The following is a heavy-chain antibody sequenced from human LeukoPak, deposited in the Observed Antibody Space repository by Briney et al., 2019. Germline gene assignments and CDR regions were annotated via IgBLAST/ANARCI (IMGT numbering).Heavy chain of an antibody. CDR1: GFTFSTYW. J-gene: IGHJ4*02. Sequence: PGGSLRLSCAASGFTFSTYWMHWVRPAPGKGLVWVSRIDRDGSSTTYADSVKGRFTISRDNAKNTLYLQMNSLRADDTALYYCARGKNGDSLFDYWGQGTLVTVSS. CDR3: ARGKNGDSLFDY. D-gene: IGHD4-17*01. V-gene: IGHV3-74*01. CDR2: IDRDGSST.